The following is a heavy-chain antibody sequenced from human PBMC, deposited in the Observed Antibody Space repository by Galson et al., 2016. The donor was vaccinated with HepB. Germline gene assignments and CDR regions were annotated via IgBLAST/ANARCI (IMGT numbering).Heavy chain of an antibody. Sequence: CAISGDSVSNNGAAWNWIRQSPSRGLEWLGRTYSRSKWYNDYAESLRGRITINPDTAKNQVSLHLDSVTPDDSAIYYCARDHTAGWFNWIDTWGQGTLVTVSS. CDR2: TYSRSKWYN. CDR3: ARDHTAGWFNWIDT. J-gene: IGHJ5*02. CDR1: GDSVSNNGAA. V-gene: IGHV6-1*01. D-gene: IGHD6-19*01.